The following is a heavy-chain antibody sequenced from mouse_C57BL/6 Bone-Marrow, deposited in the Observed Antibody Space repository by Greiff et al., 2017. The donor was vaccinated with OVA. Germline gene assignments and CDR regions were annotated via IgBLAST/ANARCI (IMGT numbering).Heavy chain of an antibody. Sequence: EVQGVESGGDLVKPGGSLKLSCAASGFTFSSYGMSWVRQTPDKRLEWVATISSGGSYTYYPDSVKGRVTISRDNAKNTLYLQMSSLKSEDTAMYYCARHEDCGSSRDYWGQGTSVTVSA. CDR2: ISSGGSYT. CDR1: GFTFSSYG. V-gene: IGHV5-6*01. CDR3: ARHEDCGSSRDY. D-gene: IGHD1-1*01. J-gene: IGHJ4*01.